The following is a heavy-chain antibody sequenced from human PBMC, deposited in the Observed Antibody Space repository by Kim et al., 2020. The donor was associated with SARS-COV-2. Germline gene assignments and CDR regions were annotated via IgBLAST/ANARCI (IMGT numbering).Heavy chain of an antibody. Sequence: GITYYADSVKGRFTISRDNSKNTLYLQMNSLRAEDTAVYYCAKDRYQLHYWGQGTLVTVSS. J-gene: IGHJ4*02. CDR2: GIT. CDR3: AKDRYQLHY. V-gene: IGHV3-23*01. D-gene: IGHD2-2*01.